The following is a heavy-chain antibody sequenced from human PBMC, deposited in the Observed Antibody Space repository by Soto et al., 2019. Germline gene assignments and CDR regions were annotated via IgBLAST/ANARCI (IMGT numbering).Heavy chain of an antibody. Sequence: QLHLVQSGAVVKKPGASVTVSCSASGYPVTAYYMHWVRQAPGRGLEWMGGINPATGAAKYTQTFQGRVTMTRDPSTSTVFMELRGLTSEDTAVFSCARGGGVGVAGSAAFDMWGQGTLVTVSS. CDR1: GYPVTAYY. CDR2: INPATGAA. J-gene: IGHJ3*02. V-gene: IGHV1-2*02. D-gene: IGHD3-3*01. CDR3: ARGGGVGVAGSAAFDM.